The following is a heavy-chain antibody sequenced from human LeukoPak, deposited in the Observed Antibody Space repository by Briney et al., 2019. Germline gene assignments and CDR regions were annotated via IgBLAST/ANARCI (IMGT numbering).Heavy chain of an antibody. J-gene: IGHJ4*02. V-gene: IGHV1-2*06. CDR2: INPNSGDT. CDR3: ARGGILTGYHFDY. Sequence: ASVKVSCKASGYTFTGYYMHWVRQAPGQGPEWMGRINPNSGDTNYAQKFQGRVTMTRDTSITTAYMELSRLRSDDTAIYYCARGGILTGYHFDYWGQGTLVTVSS. D-gene: IGHD3-9*01. CDR1: GYTFTGYY.